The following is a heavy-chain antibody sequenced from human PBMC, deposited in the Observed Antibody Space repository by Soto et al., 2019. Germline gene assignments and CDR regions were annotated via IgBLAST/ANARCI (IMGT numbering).Heavy chain of an antibody. Sequence: SETLSLTCAVYGGSFSGYYWSWIRQPPGKGLEWIGEINHSGSTNDNPSLKSRVTISVDTSKNQFSLKLSSVTAADTAVYYCAGSIAAAPENWFDPWGQGTLVTVSS. CDR2: INHSGST. CDR1: GGSFSGYY. V-gene: IGHV4-34*01. CDR3: AGSIAAAPENWFDP. J-gene: IGHJ5*02. D-gene: IGHD6-13*01.